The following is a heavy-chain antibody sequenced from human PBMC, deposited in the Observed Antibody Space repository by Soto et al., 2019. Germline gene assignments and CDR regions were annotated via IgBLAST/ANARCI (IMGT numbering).Heavy chain of an antibody. V-gene: IGHV1-18*01. CDR2: ISAHSGNT. CDR3: ARGRYGDY. CDR1: GYAFTTYG. D-gene: IGHD1-1*01. Sequence: QVHLVQSGAEVKKPGASVKVSCKGSGYAFTTYGITWVRQAPGQGLEWMGWISAHSGNTNYAQKLQGRVTVTRDTSTSTAYMELRSLRSDDTAVYYCARGRYGDYWGQGALVTVPS. J-gene: IGHJ4*02.